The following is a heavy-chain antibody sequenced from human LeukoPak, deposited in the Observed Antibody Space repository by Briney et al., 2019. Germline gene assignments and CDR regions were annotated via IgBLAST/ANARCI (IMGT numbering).Heavy chain of an antibody. Sequence: ASVKVSCKASGYIFSTYGITWVRQAPGQGLDWMGRISVDSNDTNYAQKYQGRVTMTTDTSTSTVYMELRSLRSDDTAVYYCARSVPGVGRYYFDYWGQGTLVTVSS. CDR2: ISVDSNDT. CDR1: GYIFSTYG. CDR3: ARSVPGVGRYYFDY. V-gene: IGHV1-18*01. D-gene: IGHD1-14*01. J-gene: IGHJ4*02.